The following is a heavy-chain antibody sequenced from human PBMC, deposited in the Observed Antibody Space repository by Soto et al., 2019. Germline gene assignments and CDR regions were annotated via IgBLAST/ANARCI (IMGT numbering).Heavy chain of an antibody. V-gene: IGHV1-2*04. Sequence: ASVKVSCKASGYTFTGYYMHWVRQAPGQGLEWMGGINPNSGGTNYAQKFQGWVTMTRDTSISTAYMELSRLRSDDTAVYYCARDGSGSGWYGNWFDPWGQGTLVTVSS. CDR3: ARDGSGSGWYGNWFDP. D-gene: IGHD6-19*01. J-gene: IGHJ5*02. CDR2: INPNSGGT. CDR1: GYTFTGYY.